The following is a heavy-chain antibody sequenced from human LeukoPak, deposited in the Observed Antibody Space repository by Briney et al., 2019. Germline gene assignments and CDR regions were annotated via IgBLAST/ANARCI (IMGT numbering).Heavy chain of an antibody. J-gene: IGHJ5*02. CDR1: GGSISSYY. CDR3: ARSPPDYGSGSYSLGWFDP. V-gene: IGHV4-4*07. D-gene: IGHD3-10*01. CDR2: IYTSGST. Sequence: SETLSLTCTVSGGSISSYYWSWIRQPAGKGLEWIGRIYTSGSTNYNPSLKSRVTMSVDTSKNQFSLKLSSVTAADTAVYYCARSPPDYGSGSYSLGWFDPWGQGTLVTVSS.